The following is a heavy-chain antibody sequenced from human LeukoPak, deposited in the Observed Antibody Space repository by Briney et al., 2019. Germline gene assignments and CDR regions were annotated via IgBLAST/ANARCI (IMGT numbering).Heavy chain of an antibody. CDR3: ARDRTSTVASPSDSFDI. CDR2: ISAYNGNT. D-gene: IGHD4-23*01. V-gene: IGHV1-18*01. J-gene: IGHJ3*02. Sequence: ASVKVSCKASGYSFISYGITWVRQAPGQGLEWMGWISAYNGNTNYAQKLQGRVTMTTDTSTSTVYMELKSLRSDDTAVYYCARDRTSTVASPSDSFDIWGQGTMVTVSS. CDR1: GYSFISYG.